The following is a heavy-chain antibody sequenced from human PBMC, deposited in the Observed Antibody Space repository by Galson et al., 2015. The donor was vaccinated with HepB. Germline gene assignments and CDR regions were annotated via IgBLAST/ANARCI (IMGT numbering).Heavy chain of an antibody. D-gene: IGHD3-16*01. J-gene: IGHJ4*02. CDR3: ASLSFSMLTQYYFDY. Sequence: ETLSLTCTVSGDSISSSYWSWIRQPPGKGLEWIGHIHYSGSTNYNPSLKSRVTISVDTSKNQFSLKLSSVTAADTAVYYCASLSFSMLTQYYFDYWGQGTLFTVSS. CDR1: GDSISSSY. CDR2: IHYSGST. V-gene: IGHV4-59*01.